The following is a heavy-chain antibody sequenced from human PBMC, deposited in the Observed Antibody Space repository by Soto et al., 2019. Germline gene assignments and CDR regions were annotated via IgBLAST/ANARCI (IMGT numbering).Heavy chain of an antibody. V-gene: IGHV3-23*01. CDR1: GFTFSSYA. J-gene: IGHJ3*02. CDR2: ISGSGGST. D-gene: IGHD6-19*01. CDR3: AKVPTNKSPDQWLVLGAAFDI. Sequence: EVQLLESGGGLVQPGGSLRLSCAASGFTFSSYAMSWVRQAPGKGLEWVSAISGSGGSTYYADSVKGRFTISRDNSKNTLYLQMNSLRAEDTAVYYCAKVPTNKSPDQWLVLGAAFDIWGQGTMVTVSS.